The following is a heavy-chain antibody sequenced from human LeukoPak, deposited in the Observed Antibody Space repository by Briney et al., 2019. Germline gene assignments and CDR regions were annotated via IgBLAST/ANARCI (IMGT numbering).Heavy chain of an antibody. CDR1: GGSISSYY. CDR3: ARHSRDILTGYYMGFDP. J-gene: IGHJ5*02. D-gene: IGHD3-9*01. Sequence: SETLSLTCTVSGGSISSYYWSWIRQPPGKGLEWIGYIYYSGSTNYNPSLKSRVTISVDTSKNQFSLKLSSVTAAETAVYYCARHSRDILTGYYMGFDPWGQGTLVTVSS. V-gene: IGHV4-59*08. CDR2: IYYSGST.